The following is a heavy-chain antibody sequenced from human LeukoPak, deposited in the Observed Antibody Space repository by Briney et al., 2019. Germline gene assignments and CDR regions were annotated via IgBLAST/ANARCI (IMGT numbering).Heavy chain of an antibody. Sequence: GGSLRLSCAASGFTFSSYEMNWVRQAPGKGLEWVSGISGSGVMTYYADSVKGRFTISRHNSKNTVYLQMNSLRAEDTAVYYCARDRGLYSSGWYFDYWGQGTLVTVSS. V-gene: IGHV3-23*01. CDR2: ISGSGVMT. CDR1: GFTFSSYE. J-gene: IGHJ4*02. D-gene: IGHD6-19*01. CDR3: ARDRGLYSSGWYFDY.